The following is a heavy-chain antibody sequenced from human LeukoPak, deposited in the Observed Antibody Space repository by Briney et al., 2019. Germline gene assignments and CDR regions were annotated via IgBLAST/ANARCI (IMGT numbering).Heavy chain of an antibody. D-gene: IGHD2-8*01. Sequence: GGSLRLSCAASEFTFSSYAMSWVRQAPGKGLEWVSAISGSGDTTYYGDSVKGRFTISRDNSKNTLYLQMHSLRAEDTAVYYCAKDPPIARYCPNGVCSPFDYWGQGTLVIVSS. J-gene: IGHJ4*02. V-gene: IGHV3-23*01. CDR3: AKDPPIARYCPNGVCSPFDY. CDR2: ISGSGDTT. CDR1: EFTFSSYA.